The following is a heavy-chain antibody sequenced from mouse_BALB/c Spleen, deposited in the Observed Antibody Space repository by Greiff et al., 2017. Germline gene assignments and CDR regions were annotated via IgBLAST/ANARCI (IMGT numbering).Heavy chain of an antibody. V-gene: IGHV5-4*02. CDR3: ARVAYGYAMDY. CDR2: ISDGGSYT. Sequence: EVQLVESGGGLVKPGGSLKLSCAASGFTFSDYYMYWVRQTPEKRLEWVATISDGGSYTYYPDSVKGRFTISRDNAKNNLYLQMSSLKSEDTAMYYCARVAYGYAMDYWGQGTSVTVSS. D-gene: IGHD1-1*01. J-gene: IGHJ4*01. CDR1: GFTFSDYY.